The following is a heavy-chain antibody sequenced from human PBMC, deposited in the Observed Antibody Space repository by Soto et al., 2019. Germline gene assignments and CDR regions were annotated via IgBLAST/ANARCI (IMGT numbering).Heavy chain of an antibody. CDR2: IKQDGSEK. CDR3: ARDSGRWIQLWLVGDDAFDI. V-gene: IGHV3-7*05. D-gene: IGHD5-18*01. Sequence: EVQLVESGGGVVQPGGSLRLSCAASGFTFSSYWMSWVRQAPGKGLEWVANIKQDGSEKYYVDSVKGRFTISRDNAKNSLYLQMNSLRAEDTAVYYCARDSGRWIQLWLVGDDAFDIWGQGTMVTVSS. J-gene: IGHJ3*02. CDR1: GFTFSSYW.